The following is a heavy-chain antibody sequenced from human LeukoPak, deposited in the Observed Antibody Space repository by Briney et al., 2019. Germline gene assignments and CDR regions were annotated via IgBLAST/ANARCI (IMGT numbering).Heavy chain of an antibody. V-gene: IGHV1-18*01. CDR3: AGVWWFGDPLGLDAFDI. CDR1: GYTFTSYG. Sequence: ASVKVSCKASGYTFTSYGISWVRQAPGQGLEWMGWISAYNGNTNYAQKLQGRATMTTDTSTSTAYMELRSLRSDDTAVYYCAGVWWFGDPLGLDAFDIWGQGTMVTVSS. D-gene: IGHD3-10*01. CDR2: ISAYNGNT. J-gene: IGHJ3*02.